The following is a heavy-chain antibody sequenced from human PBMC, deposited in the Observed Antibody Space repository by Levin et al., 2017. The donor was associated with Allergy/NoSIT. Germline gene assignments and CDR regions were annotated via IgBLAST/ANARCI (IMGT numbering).Heavy chain of an antibody. D-gene: IGHD4-23*01. CDR3: ARDPGGYDY. V-gene: IGHV3-7*03. Sequence: GGSLRLSCAASGFTLGNYWMTWVRQAPGKGLEWVASMRQDGGEIHYADSVKGRFTISRDNAKNSLYLQMNNVRAEDTAVYYCARDPGGYDYWGQGTRVTDSS. CDR2: MRQDGGEI. J-gene: IGHJ4*02. CDR1: GFTLGNYW.